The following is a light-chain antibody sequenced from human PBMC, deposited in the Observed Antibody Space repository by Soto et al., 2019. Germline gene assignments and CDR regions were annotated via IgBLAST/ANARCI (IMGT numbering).Light chain of an antibody. J-gene: IGKJ1*01. CDR1: QSISNY. CDR3: QQSYSTPPT. Sequence: DIPMTQSPSSLSTSVGNRVTITCRASQSISNYLNWYQQKPGKAPKVLIYAASSLQSGVPSRFSGSGSGTDFTLTISSLQPEDFATYYCQQSYSTPPTFGQGTKVEIK. CDR2: AAS. V-gene: IGKV1-39*01.